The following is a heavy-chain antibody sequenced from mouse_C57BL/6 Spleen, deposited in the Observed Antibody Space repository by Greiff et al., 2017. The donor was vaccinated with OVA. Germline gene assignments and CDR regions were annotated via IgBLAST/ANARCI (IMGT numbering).Heavy chain of an antibody. CDR1: GFTFSDYG. CDR3: ARDGISYAMDY. D-gene: IGHD2-4*01. J-gene: IGHJ4*01. V-gene: IGHV5-17*01. CDR2: ISSGSSTI. Sequence: EVNLVESGGGLVKPGGSLKLSCAASGFTFSDYGMHWVRQAPEKGLEWVAYISSGSSTIYYADTVKGRFTISRDNAKNTLFLQMTSLRSEDTAMYYCARDGISYAMDYWGQGTSVTVSS.